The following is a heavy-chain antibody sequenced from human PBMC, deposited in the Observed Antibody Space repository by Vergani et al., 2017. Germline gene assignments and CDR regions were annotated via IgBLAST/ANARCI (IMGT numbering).Heavy chain of an antibody. J-gene: IGHJ4*02. V-gene: IGHV1-46*03. CDR3: VSSRLRSFEY. CDR1: GYTYRSYY. CDR2: INPLGGRA. D-gene: IGHD4-17*01. Sequence: QVKVVQSGAEVKASGASVKVSCEASGYTYRSYYVHWVRQAPGQGLEWMGVINPLGGRATYSQKFQGRVSVTGDSSTTGGTSASMVYMDLTSLTPEDTAVYFCVSSRLRSFEYWGQGTLVTGSS.